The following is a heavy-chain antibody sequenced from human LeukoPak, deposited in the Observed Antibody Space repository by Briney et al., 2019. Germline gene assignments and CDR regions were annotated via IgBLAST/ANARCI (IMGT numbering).Heavy chain of an antibody. J-gene: IGHJ4*02. Sequence: GGSLRLSCAASGFTVNSNYMNWVRQAPGKGLEWVSVLYSDGRAYYADSVKGRFTISRDTSKNTLYLQVNSLRAEDTAVYYCARGGGYYPIDYWGQGTLVTVSS. CDR1: GFTVNSNY. V-gene: IGHV3-53*01. CDR2: LYSDGRA. D-gene: IGHD2-15*01. CDR3: ARGGGYYPIDY.